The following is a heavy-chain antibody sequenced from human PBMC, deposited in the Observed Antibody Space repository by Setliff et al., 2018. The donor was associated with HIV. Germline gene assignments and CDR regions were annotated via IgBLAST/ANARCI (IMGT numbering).Heavy chain of an antibody. D-gene: IGHD6-19*01. CDR2: VYSGGST. V-gene: IGHV3-53*01. CDR1: GFTVENYY. J-gene: IGHJ6*03. CDR3: AKEDSPRQWLVAHYYYMDV. Sequence: GGSLRLSCAASGFTVENYYMSWVRQAPGKGLEWVSVVYSGGSTYYADSVKGRFTISRDIPRNSLYLQMNNLRAEDTAVYYCAKEDSPRQWLVAHYYYMDVWGKGTTVTVS.